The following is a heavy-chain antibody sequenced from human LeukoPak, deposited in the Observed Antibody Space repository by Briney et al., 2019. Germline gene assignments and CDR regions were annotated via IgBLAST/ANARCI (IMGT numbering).Heavy chain of an antibody. CDR3: AKARGAAAGPELLDY. Sequence: QPGRSLRLSCAASGFTFSSYGMHWVRQAPGKVLECVAVISYDGSNKYYTDSVKGRFTISRDNSKNTLYLQMNILRAEDTAVHYCAKARGAAAGPELLDYWGQGTLVTVSS. V-gene: IGHV3-30*18. CDR2: ISYDGSNK. CDR1: GFTFSSYG. J-gene: IGHJ4*02. D-gene: IGHD6-13*01.